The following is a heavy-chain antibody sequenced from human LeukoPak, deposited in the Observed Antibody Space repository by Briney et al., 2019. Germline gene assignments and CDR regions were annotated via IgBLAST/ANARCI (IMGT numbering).Heavy chain of an antibody. V-gene: IGHV4-34*01. D-gene: IGHD3-3*01. CDR3: ARGLASGYPPIPFDY. J-gene: IGHJ4*02. CDR2: ITYDGRT. Sequence: PETLSLTCAVFGGSFDGYYWSWIRQSPGKVLEWIGEITYDGRTKYNPSLRSRVSISVDTSKIQFSLNLTSVTAADTAIYYCARGLASGYPPIPFDYWGQGTQVTVSS. CDR1: GGSFDGYY.